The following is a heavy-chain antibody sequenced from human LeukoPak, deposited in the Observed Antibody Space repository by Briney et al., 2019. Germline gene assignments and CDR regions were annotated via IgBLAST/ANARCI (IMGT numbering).Heavy chain of an antibody. V-gene: IGHV3-11*05. CDR2: ISSSNSYT. CDR1: GFTFSDYY. CDR3: ARGGDYGDPFDY. J-gene: IGHJ4*02. Sequence: PGGSLRLSCAASGFTFSDYYMSWIRQAPGKGLEWVSYISSSNSYTNYADSVKGRFTISRDNAKNSLYLQMNSLRAEDTAVYYCARGGDYGDPFDYGGQGTLVTVSS. D-gene: IGHD4-17*01.